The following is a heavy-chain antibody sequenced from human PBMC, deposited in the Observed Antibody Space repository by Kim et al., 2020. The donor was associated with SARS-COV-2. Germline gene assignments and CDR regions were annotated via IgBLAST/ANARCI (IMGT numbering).Heavy chain of an antibody. D-gene: IGHD1-26*01. Sequence: SVKGLFTISRDNAKNSLYLQMNSLRDEDTAVYYCARDRGPIYSGSYYFDYWGQGTLVTVSS. J-gene: IGHJ4*02. V-gene: IGHV3-48*02. CDR3: ARDRGPIYSGSYYFDY.